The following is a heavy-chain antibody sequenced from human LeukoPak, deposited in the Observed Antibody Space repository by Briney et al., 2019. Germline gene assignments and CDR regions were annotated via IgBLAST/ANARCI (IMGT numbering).Heavy chain of an antibody. CDR3: ARVRTYTSGSNTNDY. CDR1: GFTFSSYE. D-gene: IGHD3-10*01. Sequence: GGSLRFSCAASGFTFSSYEMNWVRQAPGKGLEWVSYISSSSNTMYYADSVKGRSTISRDNAKNSLYLQMNSLRDEDTAVYYCARVRTYTSGSNTNDYWGQGTLVTVSS. J-gene: IGHJ4*02. V-gene: IGHV3-48*03. CDR2: ISSSSNTM.